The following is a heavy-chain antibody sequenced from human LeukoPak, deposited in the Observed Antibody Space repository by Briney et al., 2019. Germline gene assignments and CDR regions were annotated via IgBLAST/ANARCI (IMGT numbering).Heavy chain of an antibody. CDR2: INHSGST. V-gene: IGHV4-34*01. CDR3: ARGLGY. J-gene: IGHJ4*02. CDR1: GGSFSGYY. Sequence: SVTLSLTCAVYGGSFSGYYWSWIRQPPGKGLEWIGEINHSGSTNYNPSLKSRVTISVDTSKNQFSLKLSSVTAADTAVYYCARGLGYWGQGTLVTVSS.